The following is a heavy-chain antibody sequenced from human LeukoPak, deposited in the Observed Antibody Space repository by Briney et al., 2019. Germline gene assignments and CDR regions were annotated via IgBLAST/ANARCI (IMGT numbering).Heavy chain of an antibody. J-gene: IGHJ4*02. CDR2: IIPIFGTA. V-gene: IGHV1-69*05. Sequence: ASVKVSXKASGGTFSSYAISWVRQAPGQGLEWMGGIIPIFGTANYAQKFQGRVTITTDESTSTAYMELSSLRSEDTAVYYCARDTDYGSGSYYGYWGQGTLVTVSS. CDR1: GGTFSSYA. D-gene: IGHD3-10*01. CDR3: ARDTDYGSGSYYGY.